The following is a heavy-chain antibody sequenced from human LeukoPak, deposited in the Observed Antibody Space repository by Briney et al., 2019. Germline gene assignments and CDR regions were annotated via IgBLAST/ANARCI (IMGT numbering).Heavy chain of an antibody. CDR1: GGSINGYY. D-gene: IGHD3-22*01. J-gene: IGHJ4*02. CDR3: ARFSEYYHSSVHYLDY. Sequence: SETLSLTCTVSGGSINGYYWSWIRQSPGKGLESLGYVYYTGSTNYNPSLKSRVTMSVDTSRNQFFLRLSSVTAADTAVYYCARFSEYYHSSVHYLDYWGQGTLVSVSS. V-gene: IGHV4-59*01. CDR2: VYYTGST.